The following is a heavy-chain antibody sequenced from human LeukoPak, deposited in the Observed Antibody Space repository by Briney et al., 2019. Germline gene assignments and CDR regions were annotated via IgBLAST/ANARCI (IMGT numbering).Heavy chain of an antibody. D-gene: IGHD6-13*01. J-gene: IGHJ4*02. V-gene: IGHV3-9*01. Sequence: GRSLRLSCAASGFTFDDYAMHWVRQAPGKGLEWVSGISWNSGNIGYADSVKGRFTISRDSAKNSLYLQMNSLRAEDTALYFCAKAAGGAAGGFPFDYWGQGTLVTVSS. CDR2: ISWNSGNI. CDR1: GFTFDDYA. CDR3: AKAAGGAAGGFPFDY.